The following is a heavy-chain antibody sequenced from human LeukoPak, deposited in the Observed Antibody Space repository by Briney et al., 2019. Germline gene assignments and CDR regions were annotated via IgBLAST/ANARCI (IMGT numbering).Heavy chain of an antibody. V-gene: IGHV4-39*07. CDR3: ARAMVRGVTDRRLDAFDI. J-gene: IGHJ3*02. CDR2: IYYSGST. CDR1: GGSISSSSHY. Sequence: SETLSLTCTVSGGSISSSSHYWGWIRQPPGKGLQWIGSIYYSGSTYYNPSLESRVTISVDTSKNQFSLKLSSVTAADTAVYYCARAMVRGVTDRRLDAFDIWGQGTMVTVSS. D-gene: IGHD3-10*01.